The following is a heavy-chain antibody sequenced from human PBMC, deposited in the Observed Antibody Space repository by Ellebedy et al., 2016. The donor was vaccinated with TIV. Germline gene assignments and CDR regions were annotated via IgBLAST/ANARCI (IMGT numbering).Heavy chain of an antibody. D-gene: IGHD2-15*01. Sequence: GSLRLSCTVSGGSILSYYWSWFRQPPGKGLEWIGYIYYSGSTNYNPSLKSRVTISVDTSKNQFSLKLSSVTAADTAVYYCARDTRAGRVADWGQGTLVTVSS. CDR3: ARDTRAGRVAD. CDR1: GGSILSYY. V-gene: IGHV4-59*01. CDR2: IYYSGST. J-gene: IGHJ4*02.